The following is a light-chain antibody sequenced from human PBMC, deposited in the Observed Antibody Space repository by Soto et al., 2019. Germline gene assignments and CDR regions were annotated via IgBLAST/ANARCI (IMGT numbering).Light chain of an antibody. CDR1: SSNIGNNY. J-gene: IGLJ1*01. V-gene: IGLV1-51*01. Sequence: QSVLTQPPSVSAAPGQKVTISCSGSSSNIGNNYVSWYQQLPGTAPKLLIYDNNKRPSGIPDRFSGSKSGTSATLGITGLQTGDEADYYCGTWDSSLRGVFGTGTMVTVL. CDR2: DNN. CDR3: GTWDSSLRGV.